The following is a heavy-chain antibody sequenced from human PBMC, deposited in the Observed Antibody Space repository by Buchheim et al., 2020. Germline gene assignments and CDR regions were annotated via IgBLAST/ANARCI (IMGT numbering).Heavy chain of an antibody. CDR2: ITGSGATT. D-gene: IGHD6-13*01. CDR3: AKGLTAAGRSLLDY. CDR1: GFTFSSYA. J-gene: IGHJ4*02. V-gene: IGHV3-23*01. Sequence: EVQLLESGGTLVQPGGSQRLSCAATGFTFSSYAMNWVRQAPGKGLEWVSTITGSGATTFYTHPVKGRFTISRDNSKNTLFLPMDSLRAEDAATYYCAKGLTAAGRSLLDYWGRGTL.